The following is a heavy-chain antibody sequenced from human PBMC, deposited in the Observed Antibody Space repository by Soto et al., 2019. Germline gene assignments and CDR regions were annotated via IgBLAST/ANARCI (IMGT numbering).Heavy chain of an antibody. CDR3: ASKLRFLEPCRFDP. V-gene: IGHV4-34*01. CDR2: INHSGST. CDR1: GGSFSGYY. J-gene: IGHJ5*02. Sequence: SETLSLTCAVYGGSFSGYYWSWIRQPPGKGLEWIGEINHSGSTNYNPSLKSRVTISVDTSKNQFSLKLSSVTAADTAVYYCASKLRFLEPCRFDPWGQGTLVTVSS. D-gene: IGHD3-3*01.